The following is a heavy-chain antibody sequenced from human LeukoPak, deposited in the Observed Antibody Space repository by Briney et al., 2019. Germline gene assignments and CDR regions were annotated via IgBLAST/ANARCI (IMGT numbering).Heavy chain of an antibody. J-gene: IGHJ5*02. CDR2: IWYDGSNK. CDR1: GFTFSSYG. CDR3: ARAPHGSGSSPTWFDP. D-gene: IGHD3-10*01. V-gene: IGHV3-33*08. Sequence: GGSLRLSCAASGFTFSSYGMHWVRQAPGKGLEWVAVIWYDGSNKYYADSVKGRFTISRDNSKNTLYLQMNSLRAEDTAVYYCARAPHGSGSSPTWFDPWGQGTLVTVSS.